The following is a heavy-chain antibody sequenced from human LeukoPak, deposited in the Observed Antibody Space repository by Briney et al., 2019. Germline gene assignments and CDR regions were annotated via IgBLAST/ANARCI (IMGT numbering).Heavy chain of an antibody. J-gene: IGHJ4*02. CDR1: GGSISSSSYY. CDR2: IYYSGST. CDR3: AREGCSGGSCYSNY. Sequence: SETLSLTCTVSGGSISSSSYYWGWIRQPPGKGLEWIGSIYYSGSTYYNPSLKSRVTISVDTSKNQFSLKLSPVTAADTAVYYCAREGCSGGSCYSNYWGQGTLVTVSS. V-gene: IGHV4-39*02. D-gene: IGHD2-15*01.